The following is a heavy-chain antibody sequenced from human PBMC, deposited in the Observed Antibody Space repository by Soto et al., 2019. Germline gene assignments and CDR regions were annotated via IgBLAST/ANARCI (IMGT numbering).Heavy chain of an antibody. J-gene: IGHJ4*02. CDR2: ISGNGDST. D-gene: IGHD3-10*01. V-gene: IGHV3-64*01. CDR3: ARRGYGLYFDY. CDR1: GFTFSSYA. Sequence: EVQLVESGGGLVQPGGSLRLSCAASGFTFSSYAMHWVRQAPGKGLEYVSVISGNGDSTYYANSVKGRFTISRDNSKTTLYLQMGSLRAEDMAVYYCARRGYGLYFDYWGQGTLVTVSS.